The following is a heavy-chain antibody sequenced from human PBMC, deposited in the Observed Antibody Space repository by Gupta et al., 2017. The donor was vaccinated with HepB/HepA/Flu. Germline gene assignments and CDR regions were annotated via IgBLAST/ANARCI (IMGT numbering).Heavy chain of an antibody. CDR3: AKSQKGRAALYTNSCFDY. CDR1: GFTFSSYG. J-gene: IGHJ4*02. Sequence: QVQLVESGGGVVQPGRSLRLSCAASGFTFSSYGMHWVRQAPCKGLEWVAVISYDGSNKYYADSVKGRFTISRDNSKNTLYLQMNSLRAEDTAVYYCAKSQKGRAALYTNSCFDYWGQGTLVTVSS. D-gene: IGHD2-2*01. V-gene: IGHV3-30*18. CDR2: ISYDGSNK.